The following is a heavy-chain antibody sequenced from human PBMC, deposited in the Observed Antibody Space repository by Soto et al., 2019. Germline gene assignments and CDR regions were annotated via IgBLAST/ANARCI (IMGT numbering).Heavy chain of an antibody. V-gene: IGHV5-10-1*01. CDR3: ASTRAARHDYYYCGMDV. Sequence: GESLKISCKGSGYSFTSYWISWVRQMPGKGLEWMGRIDPSDSYTNYSPSFQGHVTISADKSISTAYLQWSSLKASDTAMYYCASTRAARHDYYYCGMDVWGXGTTVTVSS. CDR1: GYSFTSYW. CDR2: IDPSDSYT. J-gene: IGHJ6*04. D-gene: IGHD6-6*01.